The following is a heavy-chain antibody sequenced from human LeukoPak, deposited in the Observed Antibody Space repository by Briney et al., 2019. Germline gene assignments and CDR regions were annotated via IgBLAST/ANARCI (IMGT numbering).Heavy chain of an antibody. CDR3: ARGVQLERPPDY. Sequence: PGRSLRLSCAASGFTFSSYAMHWVRQAPGKGLEWVAVISYDGSNKYYADSVKGRFTISRDNSKNTLYLQMNSLRAEDTAVYYCARGVQLERPPDYWGQGSLVTVSS. J-gene: IGHJ4*02. D-gene: IGHD1-1*01. V-gene: IGHV3-30-3*01. CDR1: GFTFSSYA. CDR2: ISYDGSNK.